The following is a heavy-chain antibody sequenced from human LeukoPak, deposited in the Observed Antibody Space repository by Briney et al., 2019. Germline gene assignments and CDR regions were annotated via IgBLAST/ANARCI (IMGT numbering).Heavy chain of an antibody. J-gene: IGHJ3*02. CDR2: INPNSGGT. Sequence: ASVKVSCKASGYTFTGYYMHWVRQAPGQGLEWMGRINPNSGGTNYAQKFQGRVTMTRDTSISTAYMELSRLRSDDTAVYYCARAWGSGWYFGDAFDIWGQGTMVTVSS. CDR1: GYTFTGYY. D-gene: IGHD6-19*01. V-gene: IGHV1-2*06. CDR3: ARAWGSGWYFGDAFDI.